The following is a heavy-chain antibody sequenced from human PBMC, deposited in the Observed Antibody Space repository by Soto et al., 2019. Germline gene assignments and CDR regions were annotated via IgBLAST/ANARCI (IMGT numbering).Heavy chain of an antibody. D-gene: IGHD2-21*02. CDR1: WGWGRGGGCC. Sequence: RCSVFWGWGRGGGCCWSWKRQTPGKGLEWIGYIYYSGSTNYNPSLKSRVTISVDKSKNQFSLNLSSVTAADTAVYYCARDVAYSGGDCSTFDPWGQGTLVTVSS. V-gene: IGHV4-61*08. CDR3: ARDVAYSGGDCSTFDP. J-gene: IGHJ5*02. CDR2: IYYSGST.